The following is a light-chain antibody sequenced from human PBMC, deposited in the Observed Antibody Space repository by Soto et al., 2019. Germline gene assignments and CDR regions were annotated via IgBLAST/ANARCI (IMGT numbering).Light chain of an antibody. J-gene: IGKJ5*01. Sequence: DIQMTQSPSSLSASVGDRVTITCRASQSISSYLNWYQQKPGKAPKLLIYAASSLQSGVPSRFGGSRSGTDFTLTISSLQPEDFATYYCQQSYSTPFVTFGQGTRREIK. V-gene: IGKV1-39*01. CDR2: AAS. CDR3: QQSYSTPFVT. CDR1: QSISSY.